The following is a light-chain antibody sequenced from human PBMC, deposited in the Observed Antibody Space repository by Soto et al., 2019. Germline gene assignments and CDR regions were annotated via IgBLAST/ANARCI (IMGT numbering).Light chain of an antibody. CDR3: SSYTSSSTPV. Sequence: QSVLTQPASVSGSPGQSITISCTGTSSDVGGYNYVSWYQQHPGKAPKLMIYDVSNRPSGVSNRFSGSKSGNTASPTISGLQAEDEADYYCSSYTSSSTPVFGTGTKVTVL. V-gene: IGLV2-14*01. CDR2: DVS. CDR1: SSDVGGYNY. J-gene: IGLJ1*01.